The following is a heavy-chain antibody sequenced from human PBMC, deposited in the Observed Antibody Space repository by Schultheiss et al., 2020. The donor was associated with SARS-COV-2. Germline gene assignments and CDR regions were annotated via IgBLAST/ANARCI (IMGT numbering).Heavy chain of an antibody. CDR1: GGSFSGYY. J-gene: IGHJ3*02. CDR2: IYTSGST. V-gene: IGHV4-59*10. D-gene: IGHD4-23*01. Sequence: SETLSLTCAVYGGSFSGYYWSWIRQPAGKGLEWIGRIYTSGSTNYNPSLKSRVTMSVDTSKNQFSLKLSSVTAADTAVYYCARSTVEDAFDIWGQGTMVTVSS. CDR3: ARSTVEDAFDI.